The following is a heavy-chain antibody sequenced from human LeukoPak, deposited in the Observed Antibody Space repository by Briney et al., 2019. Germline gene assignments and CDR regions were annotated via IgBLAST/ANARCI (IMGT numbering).Heavy chain of an antibody. CDR2: MNPNSGNT. J-gene: IGHJ4*02. CDR1: GYTFTSYD. V-gene: IGHV1-8*03. Sequence: ASVKVSCKASGYTFTSYDINWVRQATGQGLEWMGWMNPNSGNTGYAQKFQGRVTITRNTSISTAYMELSSLRSEDTAVYYCARGTSNDFWSGYYPFDYWGQGTLVTVSS. CDR3: ARGTSNDFWSGYYPFDY. D-gene: IGHD3-3*01.